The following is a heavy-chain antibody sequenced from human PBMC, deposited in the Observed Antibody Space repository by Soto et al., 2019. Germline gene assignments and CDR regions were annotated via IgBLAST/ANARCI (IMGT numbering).Heavy chain of an antibody. D-gene: IGHD3-16*01. V-gene: IGHV4-4*07. Sequence: SETLSLTCNVSGDSMSKYCWSWVRQPAGKGLEWIGRIWTSGSTNYNPSLKSRVTMSIDTSNKHFSLDLKSVTAADTAVYYCARTVGAAYYFDFWGQGVLVTGLL. J-gene: IGHJ4*02. CDR3: ARTVGAAYYFDF. CDR1: GDSMSKYC. CDR2: IWTSGST.